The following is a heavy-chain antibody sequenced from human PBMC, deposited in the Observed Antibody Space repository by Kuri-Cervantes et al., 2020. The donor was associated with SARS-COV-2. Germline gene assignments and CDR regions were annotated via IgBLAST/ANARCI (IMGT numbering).Heavy chain of an antibody. CDR2: ISSSSSYI. V-gene: IGHV3-21*01. CDR3: ARDVNIVVVPAYYYGMDV. J-gene: IGHJ6*02. D-gene: IGHD2-2*01. Sequence: LSLTCAASGFTFRSYSMNWVRQAPGKGLEWVSSISSSSSYIYYADSVKGRFTISRDNAKNSLYLQMNSLRAEDTAVYYCARDVNIVVVPAYYYGMDVWGQGTTVTVSS. CDR1: GFTFRSYS.